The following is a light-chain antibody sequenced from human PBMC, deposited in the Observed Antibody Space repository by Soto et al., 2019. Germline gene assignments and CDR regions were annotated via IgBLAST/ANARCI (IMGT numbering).Light chain of an antibody. J-gene: IGKJ1*01. CDR1: QGISNF. CDR2: AAS. V-gene: IGKV1-27*01. Sequence: DIQMTQSPSSLSASVGDRVTITCRASQGISNFLAWYQQKPGKVPKLLIYAASTLQSGVPSRFSGSGSGTDFTLTIPSLQLEDVATYSSQEYNTALWTFGQGTKVDIK. CDR3: QEYNTALWT.